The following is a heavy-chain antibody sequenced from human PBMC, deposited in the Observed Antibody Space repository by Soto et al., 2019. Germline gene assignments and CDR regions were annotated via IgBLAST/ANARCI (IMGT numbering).Heavy chain of an antibody. D-gene: IGHD1-1*01. CDR2: IYYSGST. V-gene: IGHV4-59*01. J-gene: IGHJ4*02. Sequence: SETLSLTCTVSGGSISSYYWSWIRQPPGKGLEWIGYIYYSGSTNYNPSLKSRVTISVDTSKNQFSLKLSSVTAADTAVYYCARGNWNDGQAYWGQGTLVTVSS. CDR3: ARGNWNDGQAY. CDR1: GGSISSYY.